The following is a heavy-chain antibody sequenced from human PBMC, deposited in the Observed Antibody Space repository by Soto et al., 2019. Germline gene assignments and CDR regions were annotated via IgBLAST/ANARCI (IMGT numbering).Heavy chain of an antibody. J-gene: IGHJ4*02. Sequence: QLQLQESGPGLVKPSQTLSLTCDVSGGSMSSGGYSWGWIRQPPGKGLECIGYIYPSGSTYYKPSLKSRVTIPLDRSKNHFSLNLRSVTAADTAVYYCVRVTAAGRPSFDYWGRGTLVTVSS. V-gene: IGHV4-30-2*01. CDR1: GGSMSSGGYS. CDR2: IYPSGST. CDR3: VRVTAAGRPSFDY. D-gene: IGHD6-13*01.